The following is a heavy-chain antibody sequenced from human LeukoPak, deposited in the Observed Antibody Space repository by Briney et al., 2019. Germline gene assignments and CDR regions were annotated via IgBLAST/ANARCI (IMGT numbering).Heavy chain of an antibody. Sequence: GGTLRLSCAASGFTFSSYGMSWVRQAPGKGLEWVSAISGSGGSTYYADAVKGRFTISRDNSKNTLYLQMNSLRAEDTAVYYCANNFPYYYDSSAYYDSWGQGTLVTVSS. CDR1: GFTFSSYG. CDR3: ANNFPYYYDSSAYYDS. J-gene: IGHJ4*02. D-gene: IGHD3-22*01. CDR2: ISGSGGST. V-gene: IGHV3-23*01.